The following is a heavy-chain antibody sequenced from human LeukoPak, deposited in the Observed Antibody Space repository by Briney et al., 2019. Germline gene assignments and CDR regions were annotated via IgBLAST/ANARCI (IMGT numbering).Heavy chain of an antibody. CDR1: GYPFTAYY. J-gene: IGHJ3*02. V-gene: IGHV1-46*01. D-gene: IGHD5-18*01. CDR2: INPSGGST. Sequence: ASVKVSCKAFGYPFTAYYMYWVRQAPGQGPEWMGIINPSGGSTSYAQKFQGRVTMTRDMSTNTVYMELSSPMSDDTAVYYWGRDGISRYGAFDIWGHGTMITVSS. CDR3: GRDGISRYGAFDI.